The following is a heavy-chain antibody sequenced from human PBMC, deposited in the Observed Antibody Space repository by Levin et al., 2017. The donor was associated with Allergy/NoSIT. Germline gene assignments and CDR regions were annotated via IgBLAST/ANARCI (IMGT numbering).Heavy chain of an antibody. J-gene: IGHJ4*02. CDR1: GGSISSYY. V-gene: IGHV4-59*01. Sequence: PSETLSLTCTVSGGSISSYYWSWIRQPPGKGLEWIGYIYYSGSTNYNPSLKSRVTISVDTSKNQFSLKLSSVTAADTAVYYCARAYPRYYYESSGEFDYWGQGTLVTVSS. CDR3: ARAYPRYYYESSGEFDY. CDR2: IYYSGST. D-gene: IGHD3-22*01.